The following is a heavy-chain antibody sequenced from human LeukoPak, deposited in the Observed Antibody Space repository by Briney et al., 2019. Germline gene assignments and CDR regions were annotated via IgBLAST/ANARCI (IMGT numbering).Heavy chain of an antibody. Sequence: SETLSLTCTVSGGSISSGYYWGWIRQPPGKGLEWIGSIYHSGSTYYNPSLKSRVTISVDTSKNQFSLKLSSVTAADTAVYYCARGVAAAGNDYWGQGTLVTVSS. CDR1: GGSISSGYY. CDR3: ARGVAAAGNDY. CDR2: IYHSGST. D-gene: IGHD6-13*01. V-gene: IGHV4-38-2*02. J-gene: IGHJ4*02.